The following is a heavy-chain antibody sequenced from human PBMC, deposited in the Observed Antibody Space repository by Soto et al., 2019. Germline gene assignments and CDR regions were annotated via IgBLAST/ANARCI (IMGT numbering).Heavy chain of an antibody. J-gene: IGHJ6*02. Sequence: SETLSLTCTVSGGSISSYYWSWIRQPAGKGLEWIGRIYTSGSTNYNPSLKSRVTMSVDTSKNQFSLKLSSVTAADTAVYYCAGAGLMVYARGGYYYGMDVWGQGTTVTVPS. V-gene: IGHV4-4*07. CDR2: IYTSGST. CDR3: AGAGLMVYARGGYYYGMDV. CDR1: GGSISSYY. D-gene: IGHD2-8*01.